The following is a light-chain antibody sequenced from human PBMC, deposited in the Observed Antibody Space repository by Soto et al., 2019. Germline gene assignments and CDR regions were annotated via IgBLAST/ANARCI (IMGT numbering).Light chain of an antibody. Sequence: EIVLTQSPATLSLSPGERATLSCLASQSVSNYLAWYQQKPGQAPRLLIYDASNRATGIPARFSGSGSGTDFTLTITSLEPEDFAVYYCQQRSNWPPEITFGQGTRLEIK. V-gene: IGKV3-11*01. CDR1: QSVSNY. CDR2: DAS. CDR3: QQRSNWPPEIT. J-gene: IGKJ5*01.